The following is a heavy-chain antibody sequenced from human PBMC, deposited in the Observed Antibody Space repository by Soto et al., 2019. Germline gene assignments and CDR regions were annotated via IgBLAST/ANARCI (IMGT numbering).Heavy chain of an antibody. J-gene: IGHJ4*02. D-gene: IGHD1-7*01. V-gene: IGHV3-23*01. Sequence: GGSLRLSCAASGVTVNSYTMAGVRQAPGKGLEWVSSISGSGGSPSYADSVKGRFTISRDNSKNTLYLQMNSLRAEDTAVYYCAKDDRRNYALHWGQGTLVTVSS. CDR3: AKDDRRNYALH. CDR2: ISGSGGSP. CDR1: GVTVNSYT.